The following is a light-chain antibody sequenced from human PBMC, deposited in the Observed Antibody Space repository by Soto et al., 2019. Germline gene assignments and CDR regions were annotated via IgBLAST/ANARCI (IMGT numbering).Light chain of an antibody. CDR1: QSVGSY. Sequence: EVVLTQSPATLSLFPGDRATLSCRASQSVGSYLAWYQQRPGRAPRLLIYDASKRATGVPDRFGGSGSGTDFTLTISSLEPEDFALYYCQQRTYWPLTFGGGTRVEIK. V-gene: IGKV3-11*01. CDR2: DAS. J-gene: IGKJ4*01. CDR3: QQRTYWPLT.